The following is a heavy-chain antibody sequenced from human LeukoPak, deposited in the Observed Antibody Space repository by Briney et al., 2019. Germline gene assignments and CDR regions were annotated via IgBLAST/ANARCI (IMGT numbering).Heavy chain of an antibody. V-gene: IGHV3-11*04. CDR3: ARIIAVAPYYYYYMDV. J-gene: IGHJ6*03. D-gene: IGHD6-19*01. Sequence: PGGSLRLSCAASGFTFSDYYMTWIRQAPGKGLEWVSYISNSGRTIYYADSVKGRFTISRDNAKSSLFLQITGLTVEDLAVYYCARIIAVAPYYYYYMDVWGRGTTVTVSS. CDR1: GFTFSDYY. CDR2: ISNSGRTI.